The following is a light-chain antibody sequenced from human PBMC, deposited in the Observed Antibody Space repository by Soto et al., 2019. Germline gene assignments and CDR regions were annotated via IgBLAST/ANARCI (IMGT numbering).Light chain of an antibody. CDR2: DAS. Sequence: DIHMTQSPSTLSASVVDRVTITCRASQSISSWLAWYQQKPGKAPKLLIYDASSLESGVPSRFSGSGSGTEFTLTISSLQPDDFATYYCQQYNSYSGTFGQGTKVDIK. J-gene: IGKJ1*01. V-gene: IGKV1-5*01. CDR1: QSISSW. CDR3: QQYNSYSGT.